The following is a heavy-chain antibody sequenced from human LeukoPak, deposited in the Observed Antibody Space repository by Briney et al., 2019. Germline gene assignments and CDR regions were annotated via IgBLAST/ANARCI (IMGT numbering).Heavy chain of an antibody. CDR2: INHSGST. Sequence: SETLSLTCAVYGGSFSGYYWRWIRQPPGKGLEWMGEINHSGSTNYNPSLKSRVTISVDTSKNQFSLRLSSVTAADTAVYYCARGGWDCSSTSCYRLKFDYWGQGTLVTVSS. CDR3: ARGGWDCSSTSCYRLKFDY. V-gene: IGHV4-34*01. D-gene: IGHD2-2*01. CDR1: GGSFSGYY. J-gene: IGHJ4*02.